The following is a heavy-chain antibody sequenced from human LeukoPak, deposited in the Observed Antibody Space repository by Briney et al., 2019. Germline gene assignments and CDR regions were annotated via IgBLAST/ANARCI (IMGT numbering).Heavy chain of an antibody. Sequence: NTGGSLRLSCAASGFTFSSYAMSWVRQAPGKGLEWVSSIVGSSSTYYADSLKGRFTISRDNAKNSLYLQMNSLRAEDTAVYYCARIGAGSSRDYWGQGTLVTVSS. V-gene: IGHV3-21*01. CDR2: IVGSSST. J-gene: IGHJ4*02. D-gene: IGHD6-13*01. CDR1: GFTFSSYA. CDR3: ARIGAGSSRDY.